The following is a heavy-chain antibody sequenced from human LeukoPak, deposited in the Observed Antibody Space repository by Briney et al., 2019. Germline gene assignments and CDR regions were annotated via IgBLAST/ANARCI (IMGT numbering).Heavy chain of an antibody. Sequence: GGSLRLSCAASGFSFRSYGMHWVRQAPGKGLEWAAVIWNDGRNKYYADSVKGRFTISRDNSKNTLYLQMNSLRAEDTAVYYCARDVVTSLNIVKYYYYGMDVWGQGTTVTVSS. V-gene: IGHV3-33*01. CDR3: ARDVVTSLNIVKYYYYGMDV. CDR2: IWNDGRNK. J-gene: IGHJ6*02. D-gene: IGHD3-16*02. CDR1: GFSFRSYG.